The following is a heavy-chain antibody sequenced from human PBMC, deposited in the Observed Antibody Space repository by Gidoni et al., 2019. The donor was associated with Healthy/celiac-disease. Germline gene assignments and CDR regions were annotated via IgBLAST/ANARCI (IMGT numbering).Heavy chain of an antibody. CDR2: ISYDGSNK. CDR1: GCTFSSDA. D-gene: IGHD6-19*01. CDR3: ASALPSIAVANDY. Sequence: QVQLVESGGGVVQPGRSLRLSCAASGCTFSSDAMHWVRQAPGKGLECVAVISYDGSNKYYADSVKGRFTISRDNSKNTLYLQMISLRAGDTSVYYCASALPSIAVANDYWGQGTLVTVSS. J-gene: IGHJ4*02. V-gene: IGHV3-30*01.